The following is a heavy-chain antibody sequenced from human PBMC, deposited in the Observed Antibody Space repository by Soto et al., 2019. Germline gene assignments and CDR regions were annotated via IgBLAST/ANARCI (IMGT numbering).Heavy chain of an antibody. CDR2: INSDASHT. D-gene: IGHD5-12*01. Sequence: EVQLVESGGGLVQPGGSLRLSCAASGFTFSTYWMHWIRQVPGKGLEWVSRINSDASHTYYADSVKGLFTIPRDNAKNTVHLEMNSARPEDTAVYYCVRDSHCITTGGYGKGVDPWGQGDGVSVSS. J-gene: IGHJ5*02. V-gene: IGHV3-74*01. CDR1: GFTFSTYW. CDR3: VRDSHCITTGGYGKGVDP.